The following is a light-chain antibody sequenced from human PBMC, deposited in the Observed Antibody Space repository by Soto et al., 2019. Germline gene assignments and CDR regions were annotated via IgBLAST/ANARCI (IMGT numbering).Light chain of an antibody. CDR2: DAS. V-gene: IGKV3-15*01. J-gene: IGKJ3*01. Sequence: EVVMTQSPATLSVSPGERATLSCRASQTVSSNLAWYQQKPGQAPRLLIYDASTRATGIPARFSGSGSGTEFTLTICSLQSEDSAVYLCQQYNNWPPYTIGPGTKVDIK. CDR1: QTVSSN. CDR3: QQYNNWPPYT.